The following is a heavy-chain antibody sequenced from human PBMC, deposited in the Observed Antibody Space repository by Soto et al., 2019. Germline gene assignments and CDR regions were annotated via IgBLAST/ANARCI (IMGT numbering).Heavy chain of an antibody. CDR1: GFTFSSYG. Sequence: QVQLVESGGGVVQPGRSLRLSCAASGFTFSSYGMHWVRLAPGKGLEWVAVISYDGSNKYYADSVKGRFTISRDNSKNXLXLXXNSLRAEDTAVYYCAKDWTWFGEFIEQDYYYGMDVWGQGTTVTVSS. D-gene: IGHD3-10*01. CDR2: ISYDGSNK. V-gene: IGHV3-30*18. CDR3: AKDWTWFGEFIEQDYYYGMDV. J-gene: IGHJ6*02.